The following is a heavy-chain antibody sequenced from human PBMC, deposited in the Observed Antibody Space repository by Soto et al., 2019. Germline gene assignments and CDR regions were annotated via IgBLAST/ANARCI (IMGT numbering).Heavy chain of an antibody. D-gene: IGHD4-17*01. CDR1: GYTFTSYD. Sequence: GASVKVSCKASGYTFTSYDVNWVRQATGQGLEWMGWMNPNSGNTGYAQKFQGRVTMTRNTSISTAYMELSSLRSEDTAVYYCARVLVYGNDAIDIWGQGTMVTVSS. CDR3: ARVLVYGNDAIDI. J-gene: IGHJ3*02. CDR2: MNPNSGNT. V-gene: IGHV1-8*01.